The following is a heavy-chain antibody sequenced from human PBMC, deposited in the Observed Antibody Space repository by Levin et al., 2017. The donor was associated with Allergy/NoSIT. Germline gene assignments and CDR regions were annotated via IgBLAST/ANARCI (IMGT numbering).Heavy chain of an antibody. CDR3: AKDIAGGAVALRS. Sequence: LSLTCAASGFTFDDYAMHWVRQAPGKGLEWVSGISWNSGSIGYADSVKGRFTISRDNAKNSLYLQMNSLRAEDTALYYCAKDIAGGAVALRSWGQGTLVTVSS. V-gene: IGHV3-9*01. D-gene: IGHD6-19*01. CDR1: GFTFDDYA. CDR2: ISWNSGSI. J-gene: IGHJ4*02.